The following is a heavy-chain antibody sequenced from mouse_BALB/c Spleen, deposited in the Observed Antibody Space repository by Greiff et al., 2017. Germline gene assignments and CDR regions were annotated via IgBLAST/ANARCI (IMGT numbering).Heavy chain of an antibody. Sequence: EVQLQQSGPELVKPGASVKISCKASGYSFTGYYMHWVKQSHVKSLEWIGRINPYNGATSYNQNFKDKASLTVDKSSSTAYMELHSLTSEDSAVYYCARSGYGYDPAWFAYWGQGTLVTVSA. J-gene: IGHJ3*01. CDR2: INPYNGAT. CDR3: ARSGYGYDPAWFAY. D-gene: IGHD2-2*01. CDR1: GYSFTGYY. V-gene: IGHV1-31*01.